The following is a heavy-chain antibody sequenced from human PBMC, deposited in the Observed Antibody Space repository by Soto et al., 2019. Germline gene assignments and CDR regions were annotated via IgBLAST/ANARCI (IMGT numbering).Heavy chain of an antibody. V-gene: IGHV3-23*01. J-gene: IGHJ4*02. CDR1: GFTFSSYA. CDR2: ISGGGGSS. D-gene: IGHD2-15*01. CDR3: EKGGCSGGSCYHLDY. Sequence: HPGGSLRLSCAASGFTFSSYAMSWVRQAPGKGLEWVSTISGGGGSSYFADSVKGRFIISRDNSKNTLDLQMKSLRPDDTAVYYCEKGGCSGGSCYHLDYWGQGTLVTVSS.